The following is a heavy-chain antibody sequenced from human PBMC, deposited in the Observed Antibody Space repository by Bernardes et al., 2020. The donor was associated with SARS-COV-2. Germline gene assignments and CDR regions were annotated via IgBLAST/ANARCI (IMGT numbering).Heavy chain of an antibody. CDR3: ARHGYSSSWVYLQH. V-gene: IGHV4-59*08. J-gene: IGHJ1*01. Sequence: SETLSLTCTVSGGSISSYYWSWIRQPPGKGLEWIGYIYYSGSTNYNPSLKSRVTISVDTSKNQFSLKLSSVTAADTAVYYCARHGYSSSWVYLQHWGQGTLVTVSS. CDR1: GGSISSYY. CDR2: IYYSGST. D-gene: IGHD6-13*01.